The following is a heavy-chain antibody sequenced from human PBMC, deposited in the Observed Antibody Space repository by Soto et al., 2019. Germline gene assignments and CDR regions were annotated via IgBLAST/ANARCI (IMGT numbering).Heavy chain of an antibody. CDR2: IYSGGST. V-gene: IGHV3-53*01. CDR1: GFTVSSNY. D-gene: IGHD3-9*01. J-gene: IGHJ4*02. CDR3: AKSFSGGKYYDILTGLPFFDY. Sequence: PGGSLRLSCAASGFTVSSNYMSWVRQAPGKGLEWVSVIYSGGSTYYADSVKGRFTISRDNSKNTLYLKMNSLRAEDTAVYYCAKSFSGGKYYDILTGLPFFDYWGQGTLVTVSS.